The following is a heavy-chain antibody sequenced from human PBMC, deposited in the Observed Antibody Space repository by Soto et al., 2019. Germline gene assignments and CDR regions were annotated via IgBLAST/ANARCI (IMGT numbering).Heavy chain of an antibody. V-gene: IGHV1-69*13. CDR2: IIPIFGTA. D-gene: IGHD2-2*01. Sequence: SVKVSCKASGGTFGSYAISWVRQAPGQGLEWMGGIIPIFGTANYAQKFQGRVTITADESTSTAYMELSSLRSEDTAVYYCARYCSSTSCYVQGSYYYYYGMDVWGQGTTVTVSS. J-gene: IGHJ6*02. CDR1: GGTFGSYA. CDR3: ARYCSSTSCYVQGSYYYYYGMDV.